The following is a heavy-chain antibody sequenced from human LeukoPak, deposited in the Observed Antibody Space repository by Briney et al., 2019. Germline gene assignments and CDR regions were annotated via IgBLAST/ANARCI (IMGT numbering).Heavy chain of an antibody. CDR2: IKQDGSEK. Sequence: GGSLRLSCAASGFTFSSYWMSWVRQAPGKVLEWVANIKQDGSEKYYVDSVKGRFTISRDNAKNSLYLQMNSLRAEDTAVYYCAREFWYSSGWYWERVCFDYWGQGTLVTVSS. D-gene: IGHD6-19*01. CDR3: AREFWYSSGWYWERVCFDY. J-gene: IGHJ4*02. CDR1: GFTFSSYW. V-gene: IGHV3-7*01.